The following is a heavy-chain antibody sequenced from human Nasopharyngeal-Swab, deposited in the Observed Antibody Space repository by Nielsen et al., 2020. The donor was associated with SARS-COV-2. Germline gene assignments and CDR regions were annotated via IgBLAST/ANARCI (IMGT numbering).Heavy chain of an antibody. CDR1: GGSVSGYY. CDR3: ARISLPQIVGATNPVDY. CDR2: INTIGVN. D-gene: IGHD1-26*01. J-gene: IGHJ4*02. V-gene: IGHV4-59*02. Sequence: SETLSLTCAVSGGSVSGYYWSWIRQPPGDRLEWIGYINTIGVNKYNPSLNSRVSMSVDTTRNQLSLNLWSMTAADPAMYFCARISLPQIVGATNPVDYWGQGTLVTVSA.